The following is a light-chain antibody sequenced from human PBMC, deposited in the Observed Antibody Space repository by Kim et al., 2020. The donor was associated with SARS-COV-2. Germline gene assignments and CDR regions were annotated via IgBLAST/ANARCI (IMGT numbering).Light chain of an antibody. CDR3: GTWDSSLSAVV. CDR1: SSNIGNNS. J-gene: IGLJ2*01. Sequence: GPKVTIPCSGSSSNIGNNSVSWYQQLPGTAPTLLIYDNHKRPSVIPDPFSGSKSGTSATLGITGLQTGDEADYYCGTWDSSLSAVVFGGGTQLTVL. CDR2: DNH. V-gene: IGLV1-51*01.